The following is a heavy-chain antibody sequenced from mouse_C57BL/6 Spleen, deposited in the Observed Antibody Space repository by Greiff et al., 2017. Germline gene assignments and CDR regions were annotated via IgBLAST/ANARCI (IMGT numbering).Heavy chain of an antibody. Sequence: EVKLMDSGGGLVKPGGSLKLSCAASGFTFSSYAMSWVRQTPEKRLEWVATISDGGSYTYYPDNVKGRFTISRDNAKNNLYLQMSHLKSEDTAMYYCARDPGDYWGQGTTLTVSS. CDR1: GFTFSSYA. J-gene: IGHJ2*01. CDR3: ARDPGDY. CDR2: ISDGGSYT. V-gene: IGHV5-4*01.